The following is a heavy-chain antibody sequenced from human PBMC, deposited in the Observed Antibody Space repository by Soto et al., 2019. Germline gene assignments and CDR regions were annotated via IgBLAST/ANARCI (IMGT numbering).Heavy chain of an antibody. CDR3: ARDPLSGSREFDY. Sequence: ASVKVSCKASGGTFSSYAISWVRQAPGQGLEWMGGIIPIFGTANYAQKFQGRVTMTRDTSTSTVYMELSSLRSEDTAVYYCARDPLSGSREFDYWGQGTLVTVSS. CDR1: GGTFSSYA. V-gene: IGHV1-69*05. J-gene: IGHJ4*02. CDR2: IIPIFGTA.